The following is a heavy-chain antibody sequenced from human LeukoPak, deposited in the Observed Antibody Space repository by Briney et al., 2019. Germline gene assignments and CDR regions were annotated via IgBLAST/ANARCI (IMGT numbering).Heavy chain of an antibody. CDR1: GFTFSSYA. J-gene: IGHJ4*02. D-gene: IGHD2-2*01. V-gene: IGHV3-21*01. CDR3: ARAPTVLVGYCSSSSCQADY. Sequence: GGSLRLSCAASGFTFSSYAMSWVRQAPGKGLEWVSAISGDSRYIYYADSVRGRFTISRDNAENSLYLQMNSLRVEDTAVYYCARAPTVLVGYCSSSSCQADYWGQGTLVTVSS. CDR2: ISGDSRYI.